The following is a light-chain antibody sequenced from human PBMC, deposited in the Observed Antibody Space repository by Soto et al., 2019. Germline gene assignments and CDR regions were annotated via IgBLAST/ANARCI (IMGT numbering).Light chain of an antibody. V-gene: IGLV2-14*01. CDR2: EVS. Sequence: QSVLTQPASVSGSPGQSITISCNGSSSDIGANNFVSWYQHHPGKAPHLIIYEVSNRPSGVSNRFSGSKSGNTASLTISGLQAEDEAIYFCNSYTSTSTLIFGGGTQLTVL. J-gene: IGLJ7*01. CDR1: SSDIGANNF. CDR3: NSYTSTSTLI.